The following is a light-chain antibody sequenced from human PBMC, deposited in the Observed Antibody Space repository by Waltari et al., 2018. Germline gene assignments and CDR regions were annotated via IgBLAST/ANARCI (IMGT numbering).Light chain of an antibody. CDR3: QQYNKWPPMYT. V-gene: IGKV3-15*01. Sequence: EIVMTQSPVALSVSPGERATLSCRASQTVSTNLAWYQQKPGQAPRLLIYGASTRATGIPGRFSGSGSGTEFTLTISSLQSEDFAVYYCQQYNKWPPMYTFGQGTKVEI. J-gene: IGKJ2*01. CDR2: GAS. CDR1: QTVSTN.